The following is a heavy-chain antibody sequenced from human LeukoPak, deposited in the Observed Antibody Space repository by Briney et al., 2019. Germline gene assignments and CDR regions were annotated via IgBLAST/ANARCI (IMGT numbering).Heavy chain of an antibody. CDR1: GGSISSYY. Sequence: SETLSLTCTVSGGSISSYYWSWIRQPPGKGLEWIGYIYYSGSTNYNPSLKSRVTISVDTSKNQFSLKLSSVTAADTAVYYCARGKLTYSSGPYFDLWGRGTLVTVSS. J-gene: IGHJ2*01. V-gene: IGHV4-59*01. CDR3: ARGKLTYSSGPYFDL. D-gene: IGHD3-22*01. CDR2: IYYSGST.